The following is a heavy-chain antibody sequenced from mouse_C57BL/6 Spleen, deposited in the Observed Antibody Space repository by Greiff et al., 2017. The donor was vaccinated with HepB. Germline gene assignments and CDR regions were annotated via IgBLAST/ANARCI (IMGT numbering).Heavy chain of an antibody. V-gene: IGHV5-17*01. D-gene: IGHD1-1*01. CDR3: ARLYYYGIAMDY. J-gene: IGHJ4*01. Sequence: EVQLVESGGGLVKPGGSLKLSCAASGFTFSDYGMHWVRQAPEKGLEWVAYISSGSSTIYYADTVKGRFTISRDNAKNTLFLQMTSLRSEDTAMYYCARLYYYGIAMDYWGQGTSVTVSS. CDR1: GFTFSDYG. CDR2: ISSGSSTI.